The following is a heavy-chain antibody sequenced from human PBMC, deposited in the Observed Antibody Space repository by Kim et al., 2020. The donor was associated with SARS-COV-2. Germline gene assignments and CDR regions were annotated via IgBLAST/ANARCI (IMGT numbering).Heavy chain of an antibody. D-gene: IGHD3-9*01. Sequence: SLVTISVDTSKNQFSLKLSSVTAADTAVYYCARDQYYDILTGLYGMDVWGQGTTVTVSS. CDR3: ARDQYYDILTGLYGMDV. J-gene: IGHJ6*02. V-gene: IGHV4-31*01.